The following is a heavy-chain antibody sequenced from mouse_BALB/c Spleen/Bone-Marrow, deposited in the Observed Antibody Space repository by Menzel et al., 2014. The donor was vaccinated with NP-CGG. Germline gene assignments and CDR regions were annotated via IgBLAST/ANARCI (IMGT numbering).Heavy chain of an antibody. CDR2: ISSGSSIV. D-gene: IGHD1-1*01. V-gene: IGHV5-17*02. CDR3: ARSGSSSGYFDY. Sequence: EVQLQESGGGLVQPGGSRKLSCAASGFTFSSFGMHWVRQAPEKGLEWVAYISSGSSIVYYADKVMGRFTISRDNPKNTLFLQMTSLRSEDTAMYYCARSGSSSGYFDYWGKGTTLTVSS. CDR1: GFTFSSFG. J-gene: IGHJ2*01.